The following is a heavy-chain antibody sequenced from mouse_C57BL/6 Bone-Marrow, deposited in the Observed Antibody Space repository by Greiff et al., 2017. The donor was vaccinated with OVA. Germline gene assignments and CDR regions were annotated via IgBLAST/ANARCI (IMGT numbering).Heavy chain of an antibody. CDR3: TRDAPTYYSNYDWYFDV. J-gene: IGHJ1*03. Sequence: EVKLMESGEGLVKPGGSLKLSCAASGFTFSSYAMSWVRQTPEQRLEWVAYISSGGDYIYYADTVKGRFTISRDNARNTLYLQMSSLKSEDTAMYYCTRDAPTYYSNYDWYFDVWGTGTTVTVSS. V-gene: IGHV5-9-1*02. D-gene: IGHD2-5*01. CDR2: ISSGGDYI. CDR1: GFTFSSYA.